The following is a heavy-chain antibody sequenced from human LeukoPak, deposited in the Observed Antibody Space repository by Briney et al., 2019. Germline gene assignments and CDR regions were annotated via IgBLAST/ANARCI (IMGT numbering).Heavy chain of an antibody. V-gene: IGHV3-33*06. J-gene: IGHJ4*02. CDR1: GFTFSSYG. D-gene: IGHD6-19*01. CDR3: AKPPVVAVAGLYFDY. Sequence: GGSLRLSCAASGFTFSSYGMHWVRQAPGKGLEWVAVIWYDGSNKYYADSVKGRFTISRDNSKNTLYLQMNSLRAEDTAVYYCAKPPVVAVAGLYFDYWGQGTLVTVPS. CDR2: IWYDGSNK.